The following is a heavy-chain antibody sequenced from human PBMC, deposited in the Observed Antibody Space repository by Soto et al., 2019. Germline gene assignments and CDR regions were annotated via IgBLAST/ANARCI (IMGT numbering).Heavy chain of an antibody. D-gene: IGHD2-15*01. V-gene: IGHV4-39*01. CDR1: GGSISSSSYY. CDR2: IYYSGST. CDR3: ARHHCSGGSCYSRVLAEFDY. Sequence: PSETLSLTCTVSGGSISSSSYYWGWIRQPPGKGLEWIGSIYYSGSTYYNPSLKSRVTISVDTSKNQFSLKLSSVTAADTAVYYCARHHCSGGSCYSRVLAEFDYWGQGTLVTVSS. J-gene: IGHJ4*02.